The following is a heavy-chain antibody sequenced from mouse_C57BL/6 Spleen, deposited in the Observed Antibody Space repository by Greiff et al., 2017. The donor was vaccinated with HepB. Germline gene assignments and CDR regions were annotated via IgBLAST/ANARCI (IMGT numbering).Heavy chain of an antibody. D-gene: IGHD2-1*01. CDR2: IDPSDSYT. Sequence: QVQLQQPGAELVKPGASVKLSCKASGYTFTSYWIQWVKQRPGQGLEWIGEIDPSDSYTNYNQKFKGKATLTVDTSSSTAYMQLSSLTSEDSAVYYCASSYGNYYYAMDYWGQGTSVTVSS. V-gene: IGHV1-50*01. J-gene: IGHJ4*01. CDR3: ASSYGNYYYAMDY. CDR1: GYTFTSYW.